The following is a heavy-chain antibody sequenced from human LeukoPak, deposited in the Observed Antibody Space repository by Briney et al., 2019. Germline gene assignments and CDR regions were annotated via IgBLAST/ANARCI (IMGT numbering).Heavy chain of an antibody. D-gene: IGHD3-10*01. V-gene: IGHV4-39*07. CDR2: IYYSGST. CDR1: GGSISSNSYY. CDR3: AREGSITMVRGGLPHALDI. Sequence: SETLSLTCTVSGGSISSNSYYWDWIRQPPGKGLEWIGTIYYSGSTSYNPSLKSRVTISVDTSKNQFSLKLSSVTAADTAVYYCAREGSITMVRGGLPHALDIWGQGTMVTVSS. J-gene: IGHJ3*02.